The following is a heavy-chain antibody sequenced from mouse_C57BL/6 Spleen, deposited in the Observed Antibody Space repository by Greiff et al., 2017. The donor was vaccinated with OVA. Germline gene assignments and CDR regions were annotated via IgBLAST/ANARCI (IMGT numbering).Heavy chain of an antibody. V-gene: IGHV14-4*01. CDR1: GFNIKDDY. J-gene: IGHJ3*01. Sequence: EVKLVESGAELVRPGASVKLSCTASGFNIKDDYMHWVKQRPEQGLEWIGWIDPENGDTEYASKFQGKATITADTSSNTAYLQLSSLTSEDTAVYYCTTGNHEGFAYWGQGTLVTVSA. CDR2: IDPENGDT. CDR3: TTGNHEGFAY.